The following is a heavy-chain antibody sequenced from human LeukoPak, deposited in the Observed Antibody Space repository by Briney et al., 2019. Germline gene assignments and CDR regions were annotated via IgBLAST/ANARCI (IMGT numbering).Heavy chain of an antibody. Sequence: GGSLRLSCAASGFTFSSYEMNWVRQAPGKGLEWVSSITSGSSYRFYADSVKGRCTISRDNAKNSLYLQMNSLRAEGTAVYYCARDPYSGSYGNYYYYFMDVWGKGTTVTISS. V-gene: IGHV3-21*01. CDR1: GFTFSSYE. J-gene: IGHJ6*03. CDR3: ARDPYSGSYGNYYYYFMDV. CDR2: ITSGSSYR. D-gene: IGHD1-26*01.